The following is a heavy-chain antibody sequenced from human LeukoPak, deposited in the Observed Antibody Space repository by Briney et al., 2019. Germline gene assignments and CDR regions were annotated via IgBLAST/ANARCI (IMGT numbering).Heavy chain of an antibody. V-gene: IGHV3-30*04. J-gene: IGHJ6*02. Sequence: PGGSLRLSCAASGFTFSSYAIHWVRQTPGKGLEWVAVISYDGSNKYYADSVKGRFTISRDNSKNTLYLQMNSLRSEDTAAYYCARDLDSSREDVWGQGTTVTVSS. CDR2: ISYDGSNK. CDR3: ARDLDSSREDV. CDR1: GFTFSSYA. D-gene: IGHD3-22*01.